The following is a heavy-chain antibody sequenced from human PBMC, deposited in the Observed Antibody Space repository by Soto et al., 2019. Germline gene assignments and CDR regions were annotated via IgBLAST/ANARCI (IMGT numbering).Heavy chain of an antibody. D-gene: IGHD6-13*01. V-gene: IGHV5-10-1*01. CDR2: IDPVDSYA. Sequence: PGESLKISCKTSGFSFTNYWITWVRQVPGKGLEWMGNIDPVDSYANYSPSFQGHVTFSVDTSISTAFLHWSSLKASDSATYFCARIESIARNWFDPWRQGTLVTVSS. J-gene: IGHJ5*02. CDR1: GFSFTNYW. CDR3: ARIESIARNWFDP.